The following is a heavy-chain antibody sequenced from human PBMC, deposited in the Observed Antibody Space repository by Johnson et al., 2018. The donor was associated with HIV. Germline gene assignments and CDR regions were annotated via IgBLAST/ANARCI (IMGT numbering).Heavy chain of an antibody. CDR2: ISYDGSNK. Sequence: QVQLVESGGGVVQPGRSLRLSCAASGFTFSSYAMHWVRQAPGKGLEWVAVISYDGSNKYYADSVKGRCTISRDNSKNTLYLQMNSLRPEDTAVYFCARGGLYIQFLAFDAFDIWGQGTMVTVSS. CDR3: ARGGLYIQFLAFDAFDI. D-gene: IGHD4-11*01. J-gene: IGHJ3*02. V-gene: IGHV3-30-3*01. CDR1: GFTFSSYA.